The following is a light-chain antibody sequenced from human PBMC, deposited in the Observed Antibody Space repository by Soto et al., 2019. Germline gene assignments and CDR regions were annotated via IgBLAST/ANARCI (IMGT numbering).Light chain of an antibody. CDR2: SDN. Sequence: QSVLIQAPSASGTPGQRVTISCSGSSSNIGDNFVSWYQQFPGTAPKLLVHSDNQRPSGVPDSFSGSKSGTSASLAISGLQSEDEGDYYCAAWDDSLNGPVFGGGTKLTVL. V-gene: IGLV1-44*01. J-gene: IGLJ3*02. CDR1: SSNIGDNF. CDR3: AAWDDSLNGPV.